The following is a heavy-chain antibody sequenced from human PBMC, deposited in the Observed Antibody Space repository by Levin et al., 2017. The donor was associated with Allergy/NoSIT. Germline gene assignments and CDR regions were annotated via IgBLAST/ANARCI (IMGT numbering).Heavy chain of an antibody. V-gene: IGHV4-59*11. CDR3: ARDAGYSGFNFDY. Sequence: SETLSLICSVSGDSLSRHFWTWIRQPPGKGLEWIGHISKGGSSTYNPSLKSRVIISRDTSENQVSLTLTSVTTADTAVYFCARDAGYSGFNFDYWGQGILVTVSS. CDR2: ISKGGSS. J-gene: IGHJ4*02. CDR1: GDSLSRHF. D-gene: IGHD5-12*01.